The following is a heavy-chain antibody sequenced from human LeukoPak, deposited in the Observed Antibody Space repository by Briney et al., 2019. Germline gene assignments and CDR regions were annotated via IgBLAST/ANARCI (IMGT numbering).Heavy chain of an antibody. CDR3: ATDDSSGYLPFDY. Sequence: PGGSLRLSCAASGFTFSSYGMHWVRQAPGKGLEWVAFIRYDGSNKYYADSVKGRFTISRDNSKNTLYLQMNSLRAEDTAVYYCATDDSSGYLPFDYWGQGTLVTVSS. CDR1: GFTFSSYG. V-gene: IGHV3-30*02. CDR2: IRYDGSNK. D-gene: IGHD3-22*01. J-gene: IGHJ4*02.